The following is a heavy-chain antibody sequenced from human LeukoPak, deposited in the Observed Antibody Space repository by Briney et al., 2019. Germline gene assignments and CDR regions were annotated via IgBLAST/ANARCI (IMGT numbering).Heavy chain of an antibody. CDR3: ARVGGYSSSWGAFDF. D-gene: IGHD6-13*01. J-gene: IGHJ3*01. CDR1: GFTFSSYA. CDR2: ISGSGGST. Sequence: PGGSLRLSCAASGFTFSSYAMSWVRQAPGKGLEWVSAISGSGGSTYYADSVKGRFTISRENAKNSLYLQMNSLRAGDTAVYYCARVGGYSSSWGAFDFWGQGTMVTVSS. V-gene: IGHV3-23*01.